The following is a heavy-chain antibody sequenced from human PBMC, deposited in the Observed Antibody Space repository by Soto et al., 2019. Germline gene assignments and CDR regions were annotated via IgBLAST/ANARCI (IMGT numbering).Heavy chain of an antibody. J-gene: IGHJ6*02. V-gene: IGHV4-30-2*01. CDR3: ASGYCRGGGCYPFSHGMDV. D-gene: IGHD2-15*01. CDR2: IYHSGST. CDR1: GGSISTGGYS. Sequence: QLQLQESGSGLVKPSQTLSLTCAVSGGSISTGGYSWSWFRQPPGKGLEWLGSIYHSGSTYYNPSLKSRVTISVDRYKNQFSRKLSSVTAADTAVYYCASGYCRGGGCYPFSHGMDVWGQGTTVSV.